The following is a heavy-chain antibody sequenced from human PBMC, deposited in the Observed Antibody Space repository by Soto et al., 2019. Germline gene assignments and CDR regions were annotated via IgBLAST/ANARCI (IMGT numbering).Heavy chain of an antibody. Sequence: GGSLRLSCAASGFIFSGSALHWVRQASGKGLEWVGRIRSKANSYATVYAPSVNGRFTISRDDSTNTAYLQMNSLRTEDTAVYYCGRHLTSDGMDVWGQGTTVTVSS. V-gene: IGHV3-73*01. CDR3: GRHLTSDGMDV. J-gene: IGHJ6*02. D-gene: IGHD3-9*01. CDR1: GFIFSGSA. CDR2: IRSKANSYAT.